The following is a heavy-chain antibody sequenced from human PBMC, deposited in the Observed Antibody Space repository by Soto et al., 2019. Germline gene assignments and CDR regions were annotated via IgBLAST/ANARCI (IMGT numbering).Heavy chain of an antibody. J-gene: IGHJ4*02. CDR3: AKEFYDSSGYYYDY. CDR1: GFTFSSYG. Sequence: SLRLSCAASGFTFSSYGMHCVRQDLGKGLEWVAVISYDGSNKYYADSVKGRFTISRDNSKNTLYLQMNSLRAEDTAVYYCAKEFYDSSGYYYDYWGQGAVVTVSS. V-gene: IGHV3-30*18. CDR2: ISYDGSNK. D-gene: IGHD3-22*01.